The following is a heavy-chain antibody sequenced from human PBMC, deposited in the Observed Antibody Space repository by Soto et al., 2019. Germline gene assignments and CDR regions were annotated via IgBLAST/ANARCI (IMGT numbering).Heavy chain of an antibody. D-gene: IGHD4-17*01. Sequence: GGSLRLSCLASGFMFGSYWMTWVRHAPGKGLEWVANIKRDGSEKYYVDSVKGRFTISRDNADSSLFLHMSSLRADDTAVYYCARVRATDYEIDYWGQGALVTVSS. V-gene: IGHV3-7*03. J-gene: IGHJ4*02. CDR2: IKRDGSEK. CDR3: ARVRATDYEIDY. CDR1: GFMFGSYW.